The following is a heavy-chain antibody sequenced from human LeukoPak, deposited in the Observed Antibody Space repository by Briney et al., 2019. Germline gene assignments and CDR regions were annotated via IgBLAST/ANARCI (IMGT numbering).Heavy chain of an antibody. D-gene: IGHD6-19*01. V-gene: IGHV3-21*01. CDR2: ISSSSSYI. J-gene: IGHJ4*02. CDR3: ARDLKLSGWYAFDY. CDR1: GFTFSSYS. Sequence: GGSLRLSCAASGFTFSSYSMNWVRQAPGKGLEWVSSISSSSSYIYYADSVKGRFTISRDNAKNSLYLQMNSLRAGDTAVYYCARDLKLSGWYAFDYWGQGTLVTVSS.